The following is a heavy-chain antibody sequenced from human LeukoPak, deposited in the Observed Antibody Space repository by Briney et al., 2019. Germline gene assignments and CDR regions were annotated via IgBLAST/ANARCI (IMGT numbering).Heavy chain of an antibody. J-gene: IGHJ5*01. V-gene: IGHV1-2*02. CDR2: INPKSGVT. Sequence: GASVKVSCKASGYSFTDYYLHWARQAPGQGLEWMGWINPKSGVTKYVQKFQGRVTMTRDSSISTAYMELSRLRSDDSAVFYCARQADNNWFDSWGQGTLVTVSS. D-gene: IGHD2-15*01. CDR1: GYSFTDYY. CDR3: ARQADNNWFDS.